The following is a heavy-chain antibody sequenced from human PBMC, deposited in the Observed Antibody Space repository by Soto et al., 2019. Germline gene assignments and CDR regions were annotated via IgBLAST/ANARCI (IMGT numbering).Heavy chain of an antibody. V-gene: IGHV3-30*18. CDR2: ISYDGSNK. J-gene: IGHJ6*02. Sequence: QVQLVESGGGVVQPGRSLRLSCAASGFTFSSYGMHWVRQAPGKGLEWVAVISYDGSNKYYADSVKGRFTISRDNSKNTLYLQMNSLRAEDTAVYYCAKNSPRGAAARLYYYYGMDVWGQGTTVTVSS. CDR1: GFTFSSYG. D-gene: IGHD6-6*01. CDR3: AKNSPRGAAARLYYYYGMDV.